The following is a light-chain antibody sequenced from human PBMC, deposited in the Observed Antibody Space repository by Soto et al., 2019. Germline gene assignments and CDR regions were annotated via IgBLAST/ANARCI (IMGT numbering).Light chain of an antibody. V-gene: IGLV3-21*02. CDR2: DGG. J-gene: IGLJ1*01. CDR3: QVWDSPSDHYV. Sequence: SYELTQAPSVSVAPGQTATIPCGGKDVGLKSVHWYQQKPGQAPVVVVFDGGARPPGIPDRFSGSTSGSTATLTISRVEAGDEADYFCQVWDSPSDHYVFGTGTKLTVL. CDR1: DVGLKS.